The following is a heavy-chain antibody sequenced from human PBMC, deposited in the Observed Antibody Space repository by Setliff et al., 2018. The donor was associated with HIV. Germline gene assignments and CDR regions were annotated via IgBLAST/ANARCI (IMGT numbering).Heavy chain of an antibody. CDR2: VYYSGST. D-gene: IGHD3-22*01. CDR1: GGSISYYY. J-gene: IGHJ3*02. V-gene: IGHV4-59*12. Sequence: TLSLTCTVSGGSISYYYWSWIRQPPGKGLEWIGYVYYSGSTNYNPSLKSRVTMSVDTSKNQFSLKLSSVTAADTAVYYCAREGTWNYYDTSGGPDAFDIWGQGTMVTVS. CDR3: AREGTWNYYDTSGGPDAFDI.